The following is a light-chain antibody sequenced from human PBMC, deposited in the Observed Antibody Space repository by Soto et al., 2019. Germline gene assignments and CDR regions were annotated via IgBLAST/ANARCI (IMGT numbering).Light chain of an antibody. J-gene: IGKJ5*01. CDR1: QSVNSN. Sequence: EIVLTQSPGTLSVSPGERATLSCRASQSVNSNLAWYQQKPGQAPRLLSYGASTRATGIPARFSASGSGAEFTLTISSLQSEDFAVYYCQQYNNWPITFGQGTRLEIK. CDR3: QQYNNWPIT. V-gene: IGKV3-15*01. CDR2: GAS.